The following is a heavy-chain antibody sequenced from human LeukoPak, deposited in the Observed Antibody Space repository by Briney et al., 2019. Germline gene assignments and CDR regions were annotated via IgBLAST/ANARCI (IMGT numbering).Heavy chain of an antibody. V-gene: IGHV1-18*01. Sequence: ASVKVSCKAAGYTFTSYGISWVRQAPGQGLEWMGWISAYNGNTNYAQKLQGRVTMTTDTSTSTAYMELRSLRSDDTAVYYCARGNYYDFWSGYYSRNWFDPWGQGTLVTVSS. D-gene: IGHD3-3*01. CDR1: GYTFTSYG. J-gene: IGHJ5*02. CDR2: ISAYNGNT. CDR3: ARGNYYDFWSGYYSRNWFDP.